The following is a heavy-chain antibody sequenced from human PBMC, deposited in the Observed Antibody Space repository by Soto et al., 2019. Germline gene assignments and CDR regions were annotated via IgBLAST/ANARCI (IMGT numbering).Heavy chain of an antibody. CDR2: IVVGSGNT. D-gene: IGHD3-16*02. J-gene: IGHJ5*02. CDR3: SADGDYIWGSYPPSFWFDP. CDR1: GFTFTSSA. V-gene: IGHV1-58*02. Sequence: GASVKVSCKASGFTFTSSAMQWVRQARGQRLEWIGWIVVGSGNTNYAQKFQERVTITRDMSTSTAYMELSSLRSEDTAVYYCSADGDYIWGSYPPSFWFDPWGQGTLVTVSS.